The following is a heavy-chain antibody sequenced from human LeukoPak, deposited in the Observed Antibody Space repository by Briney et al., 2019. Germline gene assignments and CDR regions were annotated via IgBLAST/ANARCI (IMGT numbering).Heavy chain of an antibody. Sequence: GRSLRLSCAASGFTFSSYAMHWVRQAPGKGLEWVAVISYDGSNKYYADSVKGRFTISRDNSKNTLYLQMNSLRAEDTAVYYCATAPTLTYYYDSSGYYLDDWGQGTLVTVSS. CDR3: ATAPTLTYYYDSSGYYLDD. J-gene: IGHJ4*02. D-gene: IGHD3-22*01. V-gene: IGHV3-30-3*01. CDR2: ISYDGSNK. CDR1: GFTFSSYA.